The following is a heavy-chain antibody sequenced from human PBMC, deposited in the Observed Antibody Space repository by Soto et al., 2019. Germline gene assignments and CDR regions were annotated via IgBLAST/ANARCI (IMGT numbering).Heavy chain of an antibody. V-gene: IGHV4-31*03. J-gene: IGHJ5*02. CDR3: ARDPAP. CDR1: GGSIRSYY. CDR2: IYNSGTT. Sequence: SETLSLTCTVFGGSIRSYYWSWIRQHPGKGLEWIGYIYNSGTTYYNPSLKSRVTISVDTSKNQFSLKLTSVTAADTAVYYCARDPAPWGQGTLVTVSS.